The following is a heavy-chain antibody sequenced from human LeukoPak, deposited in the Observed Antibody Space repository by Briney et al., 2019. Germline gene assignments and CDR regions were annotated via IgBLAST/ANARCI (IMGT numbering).Heavy chain of an antibody. V-gene: IGHV1-2*02. J-gene: IGHJ4*02. CDR1: GYTFTGYY. CDR3: ARSAFGHTIPFDY. Sequence: ASVKVSCKASGYTFTGYYMHWVRQAPGQGLGWMGWINPNSGGTNYAQKFQGRVTMTRDTSISTAYMELSRLRSDDTAVYYCARSAFGHTIPFDYWGQGTLVTVSS. D-gene: IGHD3-3*01. CDR2: INPNSGGT.